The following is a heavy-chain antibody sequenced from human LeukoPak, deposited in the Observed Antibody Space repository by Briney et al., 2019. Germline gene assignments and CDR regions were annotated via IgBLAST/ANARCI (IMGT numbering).Heavy chain of an antibody. Sequence: ASVNVSCKASGYTFTGYYMHWVRQAPGQGLEWMGWINPNSGGTNYAQKFQGWVTMTRDTSISTAYMELSRLRSDDTAVYYCARGGSSSPLFDPWGQGTLVTVSS. CDR2: INPNSGGT. D-gene: IGHD6-13*01. CDR1: GYTFTGYY. CDR3: ARGGSSSPLFDP. V-gene: IGHV1-2*04. J-gene: IGHJ5*02.